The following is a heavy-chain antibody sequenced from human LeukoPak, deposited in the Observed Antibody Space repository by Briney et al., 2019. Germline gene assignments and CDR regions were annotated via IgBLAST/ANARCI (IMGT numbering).Heavy chain of an antibody. Sequence: GGSLRLSCAASGFTFSSYWMHWVRQAPGKGLEWVSAISGSGGSTYYADSVKGRFTISRDNSKNTLYLQMSSLRAEDTAVYYCAKGDHYYDTSGDYYMDVWGKGTTVTVSS. CDR1: GFTFSSYW. CDR3: AKGDHYYDTSGDYYMDV. J-gene: IGHJ6*03. D-gene: IGHD3-22*01. V-gene: IGHV3-23*01. CDR2: ISGSGGST.